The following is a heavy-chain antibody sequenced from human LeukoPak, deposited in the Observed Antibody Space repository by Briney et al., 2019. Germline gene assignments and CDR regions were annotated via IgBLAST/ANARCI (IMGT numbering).Heavy chain of an antibody. CDR3: ARVSTVTRRTGFDAFDI. CDR2: INPNSGGT. J-gene: IGHJ3*02. D-gene: IGHD4-17*01. Sequence: ASVKVSCKASGYTFTGYYMHWVRQAPGQGLEWMGRINPNSGGTNYAQKFQGRVTMTRDTSISTAYMELSRLRSDDTAVYYCARVSTVTRRTGFDAFDIWGQGTVVTVSS. V-gene: IGHV1-2*06. CDR1: GYTFTGYY.